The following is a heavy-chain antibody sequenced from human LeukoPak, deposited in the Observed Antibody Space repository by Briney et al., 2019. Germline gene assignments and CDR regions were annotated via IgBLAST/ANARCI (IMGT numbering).Heavy chain of an antibody. CDR3: ARDSSGWYRWFDP. V-gene: IGHV4-39*07. J-gene: IGHJ5*02. CDR2: FYYSGST. CDR1: GGSISSSSYY. D-gene: IGHD6-19*01. Sequence: SETLSLTCTVSGGSISSSSYYWGWIRQPPGKGLEWIGSFYYSGSTYYNPSLKSRVTISVDKSKNQFSLKLSSVTAADTAVYYCARDSSGWYRWFDPWGQGTRVTVSS.